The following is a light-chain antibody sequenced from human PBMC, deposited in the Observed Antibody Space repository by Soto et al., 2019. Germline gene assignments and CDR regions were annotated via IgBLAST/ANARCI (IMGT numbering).Light chain of an antibody. J-gene: IGKJ2*01. CDR2: DAA. CDR1: QDISNS. Sequence: DIQMTQSPSSLSASVGDRVTITCQAGQDISNSLSWYQQKPGKAPKLLITDAATLEAGVPSRFSGSGSGTDFTFTISSLQPEDIATYFCLQHDNVPTFGLGTKLEVK. V-gene: IGKV1-33*01. CDR3: LQHDNVPT.